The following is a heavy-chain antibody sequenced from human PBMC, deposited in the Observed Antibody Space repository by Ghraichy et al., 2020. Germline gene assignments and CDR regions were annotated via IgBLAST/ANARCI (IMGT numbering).Heavy chain of an antibody. J-gene: IGHJ4*02. D-gene: IGHD3-16*01. V-gene: IGHV3-7*03. CDR3: AGGPGGSVHH. CDR1: GFTLSNYW. Sequence: GGSLRLSCEGSGFTLSNYWMTWVRQAPGKGLEWVANIKQDGSEKNYVDSVKGRFTISRDNAKKSLDLQMNSLRAEDTAVYYCAGGPGGSVHHWGQGTLATVSS. CDR2: IKQDGSEK.